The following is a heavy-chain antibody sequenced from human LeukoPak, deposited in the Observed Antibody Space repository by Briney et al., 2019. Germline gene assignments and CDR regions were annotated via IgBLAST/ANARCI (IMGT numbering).Heavy chain of an antibody. Sequence: GGSLRLSCAASGFTFSSYDMHWVRQAPGKGLEWVAFIRYDGNNKYYADSLKGRITISRDNSKNMLYLQMNSLRGEDTAVYYCAKDSGTYYSVFDHWGQGTLVTVSS. V-gene: IGHV3-30*02. CDR3: AKDSGTYYSVFDH. D-gene: IGHD3-10*01. J-gene: IGHJ4*02. CDR1: GFTFSSYD. CDR2: IRYDGNNK.